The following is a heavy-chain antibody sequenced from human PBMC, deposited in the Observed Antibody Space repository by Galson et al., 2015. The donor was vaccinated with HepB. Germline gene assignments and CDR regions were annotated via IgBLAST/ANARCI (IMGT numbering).Heavy chain of an antibody. CDR1: GLPFSDYP. CDR2: ISESGVII. V-gene: IGHV3-23*01. J-gene: IGHJ5*02. CDR3: AKSGFTRRWPGGWFDP. D-gene: IGHD6-13*01. Sequence: SLRLSCAASGLPFSDYPMNWVRQAPGRGLEWVSGISESGVIIYYADSVKGRFTLSRDNSENTLYLQVNSLRVDDTAVYYCAKSGFTRRWPGGWFDPRGPGTLVTVFS.